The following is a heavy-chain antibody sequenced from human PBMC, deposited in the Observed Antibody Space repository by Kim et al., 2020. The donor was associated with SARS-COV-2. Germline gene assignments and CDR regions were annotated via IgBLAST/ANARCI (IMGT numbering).Heavy chain of an antibody. CDR2: YN. CDR3: ARGLAAGFDY. J-gene: IGHJ4*02. V-gene: IGHV6-1*01. Sequence: YNDYAVAEKNRITINPDPSTNKFSLQLNSVTPEDTAVYYCARGLAAGFDYWGQGTLVTVSS. D-gene: IGHD6-13*01.